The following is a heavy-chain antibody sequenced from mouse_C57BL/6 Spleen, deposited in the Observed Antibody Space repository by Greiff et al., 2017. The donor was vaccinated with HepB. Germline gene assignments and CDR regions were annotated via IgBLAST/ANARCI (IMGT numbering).Heavy chain of an antibody. CDR2: IDPSDSYT. CDR3: ERLVNWDYFDD. V-gene: IGHV1-50*01. CDR1: GYTFTSYW. Sequence: QVQLKQPGAELVKPGASVKLSCKASGYTFTSYWMQWVKQRPGQGLEWIGEIDPSDSYTNYNQKFKGKATLTVDTSSSTAYMQLSSLTSEDSAVYYCERLVNWDYFDDWGTGTTLTVAS. D-gene: IGHD4-1*01. J-gene: IGHJ2*01.